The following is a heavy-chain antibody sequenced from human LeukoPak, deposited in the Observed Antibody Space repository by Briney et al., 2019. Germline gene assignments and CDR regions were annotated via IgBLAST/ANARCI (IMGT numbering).Heavy chain of an antibody. Sequence: GASVKVSCKASGYTFTSYDINWVRQATGQGLEWMGWMNPNSGNTGYAQKFQGRVTMTRNTSIGTAYMELSSLRSEDTAVYYCARAAAVAGTGFDPWGQGTLVTVSS. V-gene: IGHV1-8*01. D-gene: IGHD6-19*01. CDR2: MNPNSGNT. CDR1: GYTFTSYD. J-gene: IGHJ5*02. CDR3: ARAAAVAGTGFDP.